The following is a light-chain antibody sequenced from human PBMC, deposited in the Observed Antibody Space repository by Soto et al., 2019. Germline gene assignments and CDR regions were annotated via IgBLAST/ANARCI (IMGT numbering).Light chain of an antibody. Sequence: QSVLTQSPSASGTPGQRFTGSCSVDSSSIERNTVSWYQQLPGMAPKLLIYLNSRRPSGVPDRFSGSKSGTSASLAISGLQSEDEAEYYCATWDDSLNLLYVFGTGTKVTVL. CDR1: SSSIERNT. V-gene: IGLV1-44*01. CDR3: ATWDDSLNLLYV. J-gene: IGLJ1*01. CDR2: LNS.